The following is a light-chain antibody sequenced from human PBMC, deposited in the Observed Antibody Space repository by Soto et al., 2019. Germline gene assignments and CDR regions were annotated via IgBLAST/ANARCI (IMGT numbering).Light chain of an antibody. Sequence: QPVLTQPPSVSGAPGQRVTISCTGGSSNIGARYDVHWYQQLPGTAPKLLIYGNINRPSGVPDRFSGSKSGTSASLAITGLQTEDEADYYCQSYDDSLSGWVFGGGTKLTVL. CDR2: GNI. V-gene: IGLV1-40*01. J-gene: IGLJ3*02. CDR1: SSNIGARYD. CDR3: QSYDDSLSGWV.